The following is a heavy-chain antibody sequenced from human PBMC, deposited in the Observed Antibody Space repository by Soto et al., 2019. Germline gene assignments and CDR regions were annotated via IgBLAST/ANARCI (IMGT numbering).Heavy chain of an antibody. J-gene: IGHJ6*02. CDR3: ARGPIAVANKDYYYYYGMDV. V-gene: IGHV3-48*03. Sequence: EVQLVESGGGLVQPGGSLRLSCAASGFTFSSYEMNWVRQAPGKGLEWVSYISSSGSTIYYADSVKGRFTISRDNAKNSLYLQMNSLRAEDTAVYYCARGPIAVANKDYYYYYGMDVWGQGTTVTVSS. D-gene: IGHD6-19*01. CDR1: GFTFSSYE. CDR2: ISSSGSTI.